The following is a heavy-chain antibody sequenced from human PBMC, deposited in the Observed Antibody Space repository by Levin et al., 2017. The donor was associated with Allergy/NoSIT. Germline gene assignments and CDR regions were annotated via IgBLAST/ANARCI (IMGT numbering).Heavy chain of an antibody. J-gene: IGHJ5*02. V-gene: IGHV3-66*02. D-gene: IGHD6-13*01. CDR2: FFSETTT. Sequence: GGSLRLSCAASGFAVNSYYMNWVRQAPGKGLEWVSVFFSETTTYYADSVKGRFTISRDKSKNTLSLQMTSLRVEDTAVYYCARGSSSWPGSWFDPWGQGTLVTVSS. CDR1: GFAVNSYY. CDR3: ARGSSSWPGSWFDP.